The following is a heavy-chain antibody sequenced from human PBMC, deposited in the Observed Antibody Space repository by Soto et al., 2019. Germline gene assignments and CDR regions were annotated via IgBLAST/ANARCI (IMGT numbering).Heavy chain of an antibody. V-gene: IGHV3-33*01. CDR3: ARGGVTGIVVIFGSTLDI. D-gene: IGHD2-21*01. J-gene: IGHJ3*02. CDR2: IGYDGNNK. Sequence: QVQLVESGGGWVQPGRSLRLSCEATGFSFTTYGMHWVRQAPGKGLEWVAVIGYDGNNKYYADSVEGRFTISRDNSKNTVYLQMTSLRGDDTAVYYCARGGVTGIVVIFGSTLDILGQGTVVTVSS. CDR1: GFSFTTYG.